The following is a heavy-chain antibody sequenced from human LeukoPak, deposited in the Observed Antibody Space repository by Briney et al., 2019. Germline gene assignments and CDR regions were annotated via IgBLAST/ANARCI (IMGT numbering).Heavy chain of an antibody. Sequence: ASVKVSCKASGYTFTGYYMHWVRQAPGQGLEWMGWINPNSGGTNYAQKFQGRVTMTRDTSISTAYMGLSRLRSDDTAVYYCAKDTLSGVLLGLRDYWGQGTLVTVSS. V-gene: IGHV1-2*02. CDR1: GYTFTGYY. CDR2: INPNSGGT. J-gene: IGHJ4*02. D-gene: IGHD3-16*01. CDR3: AKDTLSGVLLGLRDY.